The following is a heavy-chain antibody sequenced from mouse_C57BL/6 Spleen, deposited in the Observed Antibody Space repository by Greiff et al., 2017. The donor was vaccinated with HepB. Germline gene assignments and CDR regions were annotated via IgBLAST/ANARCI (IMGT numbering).Heavy chain of an antibody. D-gene: IGHD1-1*01. CDR1: GYTFTSYW. Sequence: VQLQQSGAELVKPGASVKLSCKASGYTFTSYWMHWVKQRPGQGLEWIGMIHPNSGSTNYNEKFKSKATLTVDKSSSTAYMQLSSLTSEDSAVYYCARGATVGAMDYWGQGTSVTVSS. CDR3: ARGATVGAMDY. J-gene: IGHJ4*01. V-gene: IGHV1-64*01. CDR2: IHPNSGST.